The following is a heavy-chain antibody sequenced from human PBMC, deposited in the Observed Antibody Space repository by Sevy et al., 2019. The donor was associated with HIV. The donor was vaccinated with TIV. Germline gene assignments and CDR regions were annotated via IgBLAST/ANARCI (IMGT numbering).Heavy chain of an antibody. Sequence: TETLSLTCAVYGGSFSGYYWSCIRQPPGKGLEWIGEINHSGSTNYNPSLKSRVTIAVDTSKNQFSLKLSSVTAADTAVYYCARSRRCIAARLGYYYGMDVWGQGTTVTVSS. CDR2: INHSGST. D-gene: IGHD6-6*01. V-gene: IGHV4-34*01. CDR3: ARSRRCIAARLGYYYGMDV. CDR1: GGSFSGYY. J-gene: IGHJ6*02.